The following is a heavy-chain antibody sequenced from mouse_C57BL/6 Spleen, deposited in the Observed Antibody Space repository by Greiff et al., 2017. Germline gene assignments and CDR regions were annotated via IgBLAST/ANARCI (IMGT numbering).Heavy chain of an antibody. CDR1: GYSFTDYN. Sequence: VQLQQSGPELVKPGASVKISCKASGYSFTDYNMNWVKQSTGKSLEWVGVINPNYGTTSYNQKFKGKATLTVDQSSSTAYMQLNSLTSEDSAVYYCAILDYGSSPFAYWGQGTLVTVSA. V-gene: IGHV1-39*01. D-gene: IGHD1-1*01. CDR2: INPNYGTT. J-gene: IGHJ3*01. CDR3: AILDYGSSPFAY.